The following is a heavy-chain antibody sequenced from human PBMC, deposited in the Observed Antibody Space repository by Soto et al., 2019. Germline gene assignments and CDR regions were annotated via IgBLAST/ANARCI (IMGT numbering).Heavy chain of an antibody. Sequence: SETLSLTCTVSGGSISSYYWSWIRQPPGKGLEWIGYIYYSGSTNYNPSLKSRVTISVDTSKNQFSLKLSSVTAADTAVYYCARGLVDYGDYESVYYYYMDVWGKGTTVTVSS. CDR1: GGSISSYY. D-gene: IGHD4-17*01. CDR3: ARGLVDYGDYESVYYYYMDV. J-gene: IGHJ6*03. V-gene: IGHV4-59*01. CDR2: IYYSGST.